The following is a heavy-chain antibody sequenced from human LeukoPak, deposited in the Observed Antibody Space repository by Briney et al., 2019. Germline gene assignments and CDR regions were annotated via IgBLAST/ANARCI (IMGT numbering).Heavy chain of an antibody. D-gene: IGHD5-24*01. J-gene: IGHJ4*02. Sequence: GGSLRLSCAASGFTVSGNYMSWVRQAPGKGLEWVSIIYTGGSTYYTDSVKGRFTISRDNAKNSLFLQMNSLRAEDTAVYYCARAGYSGSIDSWGQGTLVTVSS. V-gene: IGHV3-66*01. CDR1: GFTVSGNY. CDR3: ARAGYSGSIDS. CDR2: IYTGGST.